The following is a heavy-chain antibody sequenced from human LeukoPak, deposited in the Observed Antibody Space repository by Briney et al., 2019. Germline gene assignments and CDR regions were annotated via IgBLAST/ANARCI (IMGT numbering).Heavy chain of an antibody. CDR1: GGSLSSYY. J-gene: IGHJ4*02. Sequence: SETLSLTCTVSGGSLSSYYWSWIRQPPGKGLEWIGYIYYSGSTNYNPSLKSRVTISVDTSKNQFSLKLSSVTAADTAVYYCAREVEMATINWGQGTLVTVSS. D-gene: IGHD5-24*01. CDR2: IYYSGST. V-gene: IGHV4-59*01. CDR3: AREVEMATIN.